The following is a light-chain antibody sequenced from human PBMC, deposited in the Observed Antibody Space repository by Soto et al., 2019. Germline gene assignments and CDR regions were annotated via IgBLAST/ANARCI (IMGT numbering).Light chain of an antibody. CDR3: CSYTTSNTRQIV. Sequence: QLVLTQPASVSGSPGQSITISCTGTSSDVGGYNYVSWYQQHPGKAPKFMIYDVSNRPPGVSNRFSGSKSGNTASLTISGLQAEDEADYYCCSYTTSNTRQIVFGTGTKLTVL. J-gene: IGLJ1*01. CDR1: SSDVGGYNY. V-gene: IGLV2-14*01. CDR2: DVS.